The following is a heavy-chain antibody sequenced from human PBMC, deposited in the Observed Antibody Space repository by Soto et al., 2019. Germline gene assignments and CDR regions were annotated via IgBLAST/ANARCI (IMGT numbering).Heavy chain of an antibody. V-gene: IGHV1-18*04. CDR3: ARDTYYYDSSGYYIANFDY. CDR2: ISAYNGNT. CDR1: GYTFTSYG. J-gene: IGHJ4*02. Sequence: GAAVKVSCKASGYTFTSYGISWVRQAPGQGXEWMGWISAYNGNTNYAQKLQGRVTMTTDTSTSTAYMELRSLRSDDTAVYYCARDTYYYDSSGYYIANFDYWGQGTLVTVSS. D-gene: IGHD3-22*01.